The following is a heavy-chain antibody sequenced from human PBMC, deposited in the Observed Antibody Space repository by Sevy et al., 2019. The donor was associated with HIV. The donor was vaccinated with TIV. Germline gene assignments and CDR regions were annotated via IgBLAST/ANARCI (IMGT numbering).Heavy chain of an antibody. CDR3: ARVVRGTRNYYYNYYMDV. J-gene: IGHJ6*03. Sequence: ASVKVSCKASGYTFTGYYMHWVRQAPGQGLEWMGWMNPNSGGTNYAQKFQGRVTVTRDTSINTAYMELSRLRSDDTAVYYCARVVRGTRNYYYNYYMDVWGKGTTVTVSS. V-gene: IGHV1-2*02. D-gene: IGHD1-7*01. CDR1: GYTFTGYY. CDR2: MNPNSGGT.